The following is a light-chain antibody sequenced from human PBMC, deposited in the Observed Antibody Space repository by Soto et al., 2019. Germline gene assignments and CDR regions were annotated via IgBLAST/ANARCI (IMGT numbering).Light chain of an antibody. J-gene: IGKJ2*01. Sequence: IVVTQSPSTLSVSPGERATLACRTSQSVGNNLAWYQQNPGRAPSLLIYAASTGAPGLPARFTGSGSGTEFTLTISSLQYEDFAVYYCQQYFTWPYTFGQGNKVDI. V-gene: IGKV3-15*01. CDR1: QSVGNN. CDR2: AAS. CDR3: QQYFTWPYT.